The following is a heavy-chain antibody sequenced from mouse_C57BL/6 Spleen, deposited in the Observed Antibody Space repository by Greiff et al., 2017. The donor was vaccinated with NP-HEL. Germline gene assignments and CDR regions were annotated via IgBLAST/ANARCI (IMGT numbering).Heavy chain of an antibody. CDR2: INPNNGGT. J-gene: IGHJ3*01. V-gene: IGHV1-26*01. CDR1: GYTFTDYY. CDR3: AREEGGCAY. Sequence: EVQLQQSGPELVKPGASVKISCKASGYTFTDYYMNWVKQSHGKSLEWIGDINPNNGGTSYNQKFKGKATLTVDKSSSTAYMELRSLTSEDSAVYYCAREEGGCAYWGQGTLVTVSA.